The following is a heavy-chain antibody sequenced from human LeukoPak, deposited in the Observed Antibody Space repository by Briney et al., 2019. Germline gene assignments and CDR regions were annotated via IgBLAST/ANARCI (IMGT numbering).Heavy chain of an antibody. D-gene: IGHD1-14*01. V-gene: IGHV4-30-2*01. Sequence: SETLSLTCTASGDSISRSASSWSWIRQPPGKGLGWIGYIYHSGGTYYNPSLRSRVTISMDRSKNQFSLKLTSVTAADTAVYYCARDFIAQSPVPAFWGQGTLVSVSS. CDR3: ARDFIAQSPVPAF. CDR1: GDSISRSASS. CDR2: IYHSGGT. J-gene: IGHJ4*02.